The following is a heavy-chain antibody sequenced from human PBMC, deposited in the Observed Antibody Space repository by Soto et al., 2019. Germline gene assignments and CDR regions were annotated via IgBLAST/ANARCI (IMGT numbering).Heavy chain of an antibody. J-gene: IGHJ5*02. V-gene: IGHV4-31*03. CDR3: ARVRITIFGVVIPNWFDP. Sequence: SETLSLTCTVSGGSISSGGYYWSWIRQHPGKGLEWIGYIYYSGSTYYNPSLKSRVTISVDTSKNQFSLKLSSVTAADTAVYYCARVRITIFGVVIPNWFDPWGQGTLVTV. D-gene: IGHD3-3*01. CDR1: GGSISSGGYY. CDR2: IYYSGST.